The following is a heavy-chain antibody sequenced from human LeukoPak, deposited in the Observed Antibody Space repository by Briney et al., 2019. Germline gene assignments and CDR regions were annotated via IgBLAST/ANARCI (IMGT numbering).Heavy chain of an antibody. D-gene: IGHD2-2*02. J-gene: IGHJ4*02. V-gene: IGHV3-21*01. Sequence: PGGSLRLSCAASGFTFSSYSMNWVRQTPGKGLEWVSSISSSSSYIYYADSVKGRFTISRDNAKNSLYLQMNSLRAEDTAVYYCATNIVVVPAAIERVYWGQGTLVTVSS. CDR3: ATNIVVVPAAIERVY. CDR1: GFTFSSYS. CDR2: ISSSSSYI.